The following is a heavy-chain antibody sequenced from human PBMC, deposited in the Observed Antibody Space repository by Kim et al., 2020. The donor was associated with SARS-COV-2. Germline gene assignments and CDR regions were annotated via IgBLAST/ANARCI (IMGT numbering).Heavy chain of an antibody. CDR3: AQFSSSNT. Sequence: SSYTNYADSVKGRFTISRDNAKNSLYLQMNSLRAEDTAVYYCAQFSSSNTWGQGTLVTVSS. D-gene: IGHD6-6*01. J-gene: IGHJ4*02. V-gene: IGHV3-11*06. CDR2: SSYT.